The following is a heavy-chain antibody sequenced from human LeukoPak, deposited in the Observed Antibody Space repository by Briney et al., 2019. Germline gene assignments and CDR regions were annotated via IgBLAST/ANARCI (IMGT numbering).Heavy chain of an antibody. V-gene: IGHV3-33*01. Sequence: GGSLRLSCAASGFTFSNYGMHWVRQVPGKGLEWVAAIWFDGIKKYYADSVKGRLTISRDNSKHTLYLQVNSLRAEDTAVYYCARDLEDSSPFGAFDMWGQGTMVTVSS. J-gene: IGHJ3*02. D-gene: IGHD3-22*01. CDR2: IWFDGIKK. CDR1: GFTFSNYG. CDR3: ARDLEDSSPFGAFDM.